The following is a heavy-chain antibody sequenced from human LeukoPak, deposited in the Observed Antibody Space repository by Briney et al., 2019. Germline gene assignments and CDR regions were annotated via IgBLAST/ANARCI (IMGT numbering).Heavy chain of an antibody. V-gene: IGHV1-18*01. CDR2: IIGYNGNT. CDR1: GYTFTSYA. CDR3: ARGYSYGSDYYYGMDV. J-gene: IGHJ6*02. D-gene: IGHD5-18*01. Sequence: EASVKVSCKASGYTFTSYAISWVRQAPGQGLEWMGWIIGYNGNTKYAQKVQGRVTMTTDTSTSTAYMELRSLRSDDTAVYYCARGYSYGSDYYYGMDVWGQGTTVTVSS.